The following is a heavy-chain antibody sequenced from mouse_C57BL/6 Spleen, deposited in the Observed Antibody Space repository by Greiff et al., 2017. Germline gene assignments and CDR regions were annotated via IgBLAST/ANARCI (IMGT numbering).Heavy chain of an antibody. D-gene: IGHD2-2*01. J-gene: IGHJ4*01. V-gene: IGHV2-9-1*01. CDR2: IWTGGGT. CDR3: ARGYGYDVYYAMDY. Sequence: QVQLKESGPGLVAPSQSLSITCTVSGFSLTSYAISWVRQPPGKGLEWLGVIWTGGGTNYNSDLKSRLSISKDNSKRQVFLKMNSLQSDDTARYYCARGYGYDVYYAMDYWGQGTSVTVSS. CDR1: GFSLTSYA.